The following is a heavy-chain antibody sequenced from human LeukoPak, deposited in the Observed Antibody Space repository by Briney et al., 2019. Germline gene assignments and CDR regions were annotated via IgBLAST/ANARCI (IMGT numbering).Heavy chain of an antibody. CDR1: GDSVSSYY. CDR3: ARDGALNYGDYWYFDL. V-gene: IGHV4-4*07. J-gene: IGHJ2*01. CDR2: VYSP. D-gene: IGHD4-17*01. Sequence: SETLSLTCTVSGDSVSSYYWSWIRQPAGKGLEPIGRVYSPSYNPSLKSRVTMSVDTSKNQFSLKLTSVTAADTAVYYCARDGALNYGDYWYFDLWGPGTLVTVSS.